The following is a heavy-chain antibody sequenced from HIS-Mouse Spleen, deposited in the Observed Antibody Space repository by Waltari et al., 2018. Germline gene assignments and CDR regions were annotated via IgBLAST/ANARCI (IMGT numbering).Heavy chain of an antibody. D-gene: IGHD6-13*01. CDR1: GGSISSSSYY. CDR3: AREIPYSSSWYDWYFDL. J-gene: IGHJ2*01. CDR2: IYYSGST. Sequence: RLQLQESGPGLVKPSETLSLTCTVSGGSISSSSYYWGWIRQPPGKGLEWIGSIYYSGSTSYHPSLKSRVTISVDTSKNQFSLKLSSVTAADTAVYYCAREIPYSSSWYDWYFDLWGRGTLVTVSS. V-gene: IGHV4-39*06.